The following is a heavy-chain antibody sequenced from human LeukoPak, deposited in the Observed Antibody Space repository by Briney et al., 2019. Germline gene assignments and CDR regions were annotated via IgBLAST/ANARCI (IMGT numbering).Heavy chain of an antibody. CDR1: GGSISSYY. D-gene: IGHD3-10*01. V-gene: IGHV4-59*01. CDR2: IYYSGST. CDR3: ARGVGRDDAFDI. J-gene: IGHJ3*02. Sequence: PSETLSLTCTVSGGSISSYYWSWIRQPPGKGLEWIGYIYYSGSTNYNPSLKSRVTISADTSKNQFSLKLSSVTAADTAVYYCARGVGRDDAFDIWGQGTMVTVSS.